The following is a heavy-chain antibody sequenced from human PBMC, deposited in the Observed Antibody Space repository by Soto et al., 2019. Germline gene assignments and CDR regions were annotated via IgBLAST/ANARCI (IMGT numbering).Heavy chain of an antibody. CDR1: GFTFSSYA. CDR2: ISGSGGST. CDR3: AKDRLSSISYLVPITKDD. D-gene: IGHD2-2*01. V-gene: IGHV3-23*01. Sequence: GGSLRLSCAASGFTFSSYAMSWVRQAPGKGLEWVSAISGSGGSTYYADSVKGRFTISRDNSKNTLYLQMNSLRAEDRAVYSGAKDRLSSISYLVPITKDDWGQGTLVTVSS. J-gene: IGHJ4*02.